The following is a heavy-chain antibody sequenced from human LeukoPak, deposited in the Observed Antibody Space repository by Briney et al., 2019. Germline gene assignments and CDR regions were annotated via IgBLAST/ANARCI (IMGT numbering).Heavy chain of an antibody. CDR2: ISSSSSYI. V-gene: IGHV3-21*01. J-gene: IGHJ2*01. Sequence: GGSLRLSCAASGFTFSSYSMNWVRRAPGKGLEWVSSISSSSSYIYYADSVKGRFTISRDNAKNSLYLQMNSLRAEDTAVYYCARAPRGSWYFDLWGRGTLVTVSS. D-gene: IGHD3-10*01. CDR1: GFTFSSYS. CDR3: ARAPRGSWYFDL.